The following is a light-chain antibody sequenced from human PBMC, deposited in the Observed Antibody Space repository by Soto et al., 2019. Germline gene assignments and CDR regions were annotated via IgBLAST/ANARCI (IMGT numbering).Light chain of an antibody. J-gene: IGKJ2*01. V-gene: IGKV1-12*01. CDR1: QAISSW. CDR3: QQDNSFPYT. Sequence: DIQMTQSPSSVSASGGDRVTITWRASQAISSWLAWYQQKPGKAPKLLIYAASTLQSGVPSRFSGRGYDTEFTLTISRLQPEDFETYYCQQDNSFPYTFGQGNKLEIK. CDR2: AAS.